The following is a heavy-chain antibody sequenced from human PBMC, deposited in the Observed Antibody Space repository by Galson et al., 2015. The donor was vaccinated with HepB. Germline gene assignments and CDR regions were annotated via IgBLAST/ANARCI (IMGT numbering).Heavy chain of an antibody. Sequence: SLRLSCAASGFSFGSYGMHWVRQAPGKGLEWVASIWYDGDNQYSADSVKGRFTISRDNSKRTMYLQMNSLRAENTAVYYCAKVQRMLSVVGYCTTTNCGASDQWGQGTLVTVSS. CDR1: GFSFGSYG. D-gene: IGHD2-2*01. J-gene: IGHJ4*02. CDR2: IWYDGDNQ. V-gene: IGHV3-33*06. CDR3: AKVQRMLSVVGYCTTTNCGASDQ.